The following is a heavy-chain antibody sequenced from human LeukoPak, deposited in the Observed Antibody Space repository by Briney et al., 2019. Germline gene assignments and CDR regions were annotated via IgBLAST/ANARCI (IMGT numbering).Heavy chain of an antibody. CDR1: AFTFSGSA. D-gene: IGHD4-23*01. J-gene: IGHJ1*01. CDR3: NRHYYGGNEYFQH. Sequence: GGSLRLSCAASAFTFSGSAMHWVRQASGKGLDWVGRIRSKANSYATAYAASVKGRFTISRDDSKNTAYLQMNRLKTEDPAVYDCNRHYYGGNEYFQHWGQGTLVTVSS. V-gene: IGHV3-73*01. CDR2: IRSKANSYAT.